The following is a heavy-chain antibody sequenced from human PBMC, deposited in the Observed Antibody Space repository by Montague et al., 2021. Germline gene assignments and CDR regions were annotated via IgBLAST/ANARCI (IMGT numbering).Heavy chain of an antibody. D-gene: IGHD3-10*01. V-gene: IGHV4-59*08. CDR1: SGSIFHAH. CDR2: MFYGGAT. CDR3: AKQDYFVSGTSYKGFDP. Sequence: SETLSLTCTVSSGSIFHAHWSWVRQPPGKGLEWLGSMFYGGATSNSPSLKSRVTMSIDTPTNQFSLKLSFVTAADTAVYYCAKQDYFVSGTSYKGFDPWGQGILVTVSS. J-gene: IGHJ5*02.